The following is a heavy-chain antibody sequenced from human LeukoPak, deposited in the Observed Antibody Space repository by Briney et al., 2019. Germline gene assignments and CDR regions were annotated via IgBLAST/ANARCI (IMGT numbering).Heavy chain of an antibody. CDR1: GFTFSDYY. J-gene: IGHJ2*01. D-gene: IGHD3-22*01. V-gene: IGHV3-11*01. Sequence: GGSLRLSCAASGFTFSDYYMSWIRQAPGKGLEWVSYISGSGSTIYYADSVKGRFTVSRDNAKNSLYLQMNSLRAEDTAVYYCARETGYYSNWYFDLWGRGTLVTVSS. CDR3: ARETGYYSNWYFDL. CDR2: ISGSGSTI.